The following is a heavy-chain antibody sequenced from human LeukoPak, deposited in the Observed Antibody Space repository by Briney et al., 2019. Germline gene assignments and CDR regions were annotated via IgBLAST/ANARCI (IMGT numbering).Heavy chain of an antibody. CDR2: ISSSSSYI. V-gene: IGHV3-21*01. J-gene: IGHJ4*02. D-gene: IGHD4-17*01. Sequence: GGSLRLSCAASGFTFSSYSMSWVRQAPGKGLEWVSSISSSSSYIYYADSVKGRFTISRDNAKNSLYLQMNSLRAEDTAVYYCASGVTTGMPDYWGQGTLVTVSS. CDR1: GFTFSSYS. CDR3: ASGVTTGMPDY.